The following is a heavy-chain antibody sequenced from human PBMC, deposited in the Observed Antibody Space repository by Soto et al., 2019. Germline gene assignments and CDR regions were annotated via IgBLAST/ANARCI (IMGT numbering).Heavy chain of an antibody. CDR2: ISYDGSNK. J-gene: IGHJ6*02. D-gene: IGHD1-26*01. CDR1: GFTFSRYA. V-gene: IGHV3-30-3*01. Sequence: QVQLVESGGGVVQPGRSLRLSCAASGFTFSRYAMHWVRQAPGKGLEWVAVISYDGSNKYYADSVKGRFTISRDNSKNTLYLQMNSLRAEDTAVYYCARVVKRWSYPFDGMDVWGQGTTVTVSS. CDR3: ARVVKRWSYPFDGMDV.